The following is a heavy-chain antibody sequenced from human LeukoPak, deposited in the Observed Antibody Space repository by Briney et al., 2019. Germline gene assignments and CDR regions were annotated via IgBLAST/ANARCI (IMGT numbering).Heavy chain of an antibody. CDR3: ARALRFLEWSVDY. CDR2: IKQDGSDK. J-gene: IGHJ4*02. CDR1: GFTFSSYW. D-gene: IGHD3-3*01. V-gene: IGHV3-7*01. Sequence: GGSLRLSCAASGFTFSSYWMSWVRQAPGKGLEWVAKIKQDGSDKYYVDSVKGRFTISRDSAKNSLYLQMNSLGAEDTAVYYCARALRFLEWSVDYWGQGTLVTVSS.